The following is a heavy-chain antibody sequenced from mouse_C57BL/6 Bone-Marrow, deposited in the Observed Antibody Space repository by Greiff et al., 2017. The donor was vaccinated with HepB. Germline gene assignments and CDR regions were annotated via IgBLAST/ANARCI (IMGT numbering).Heavy chain of an antibody. Sequence: EVKVVESGGGLVQPGESLKLSCESNEYEFPSHDMSWVRKTPEKRLELVAAINSDGGSTYYPDTMERRFIISRDNTKKTLYLQMSSLRSEDTALYYCARRAYYSNPYYFDYWGQGTTLTVSS. J-gene: IGHJ2*01. D-gene: IGHD2-5*01. V-gene: IGHV5-2*01. CDR3: ARRAYYSNPYYFDY. CDR2: INSDGGST. CDR1: EYEFPSHD.